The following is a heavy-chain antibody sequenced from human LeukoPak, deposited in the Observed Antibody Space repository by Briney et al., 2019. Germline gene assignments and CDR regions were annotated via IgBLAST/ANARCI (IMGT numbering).Heavy chain of an antibody. CDR1: GGSISSYY. J-gene: IGHJ5*02. D-gene: IGHD3-3*01. CDR3: AREYYYDFWSGGEGWFDP. Sequence: SETLSLTCTVSGGSISSYYWSCIRQPAGKGLEWIGRIYTSGSTNYNPSLKSRVTISVDTSKNQFSLKLSSVTAADTAVYYCAREYYYDFWSGGEGWFDPWGQGTLVTVSS. V-gene: IGHV4-4*07. CDR2: IYTSGST.